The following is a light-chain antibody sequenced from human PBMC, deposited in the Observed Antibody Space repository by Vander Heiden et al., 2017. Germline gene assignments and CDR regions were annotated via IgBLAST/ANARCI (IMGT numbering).Light chain of an antibody. CDR1: QSVSSY. CDR3: QQRSNWPPWT. V-gene: IGKV3-11*01. Sequence: EIVLTQSPATLSLSPGARATLPCRASQSVSSYLVWYQQKPGQAPRLLIYDAYNRATGIPARFSGSGSGTDFTLTISSLEPEDFAVYYCQQRSNWPPWTFGQGTKVEIK. J-gene: IGKJ1*01. CDR2: DAY.